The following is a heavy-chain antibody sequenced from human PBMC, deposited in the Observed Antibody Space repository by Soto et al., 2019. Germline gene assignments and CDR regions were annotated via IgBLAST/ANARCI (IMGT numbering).Heavy chain of an antibody. J-gene: IGHJ4*02. V-gene: IGHV1-69*02. Sequence: QVQLVQSGAEVKKPGSSVKVSCKASGGTFSSYTISWVRQAPGQGLEWMGRIIPILGIANYAQKFQGRVTITADKSTSTAYMELSSLRSEDTAVYYCASFQKSYYDFWSGYFSAWGQGTLVTVSS. CDR1: GGTFSSYT. D-gene: IGHD3-3*01. CDR3: ASFQKSYYDFWSGYFSA. CDR2: IIPILGIA.